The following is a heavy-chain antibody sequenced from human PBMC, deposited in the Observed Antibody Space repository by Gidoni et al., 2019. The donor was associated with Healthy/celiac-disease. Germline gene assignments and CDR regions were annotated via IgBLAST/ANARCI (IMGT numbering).Heavy chain of an antibody. J-gene: IGHJ4*02. V-gene: IGHV1-69*04. CDR1: GGTFSSYA. Sequence: QVQLVQSGAEVKKPGSSGKVACTASGGTFSSYAISWVRQAPGQGLEWRGRIIPILGIANSAQTFPGIVPITAHKSPSTAYMVLRSLRSEYTAVYYCARGSYFDSLGQGTLVTVSS. D-gene: IGHD3-10*01. CDR2: IIPILGIA. CDR3: ARGSYFDS.